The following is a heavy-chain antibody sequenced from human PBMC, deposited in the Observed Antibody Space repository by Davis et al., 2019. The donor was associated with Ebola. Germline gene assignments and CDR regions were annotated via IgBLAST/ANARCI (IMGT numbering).Heavy chain of an antibody. CDR2: ISYDGSNK. Sequence: PGGSLRLSCAASGFPFSSYAMHWVRQAPGKGLEWVAVISYDGSNKYYADSVKGRFTISRDNSKNTLYLQMSSLRAEDTAVYYCVKGGPHPPPYWYFDPWGRGTLVTVSS. J-gene: IGHJ2*01. V-gene: IGHV3-30*14. CDR3: VKGGPHPPPYWYFDP. D-gene: IGHD3-10*01. CDR1: GFPFSSYA.